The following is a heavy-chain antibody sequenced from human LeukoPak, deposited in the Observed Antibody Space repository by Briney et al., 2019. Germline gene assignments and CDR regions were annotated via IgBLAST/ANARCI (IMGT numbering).Heavy chain of an antibody. CDR2: LYYSGST. V-gene: IGHV4-59*01. Sequence: TSETLSLTCTVSGGSISSYHWSWIRQPPGKGLEWLGHLYYSGSTNYNPSLKSRVTISVDTSKNHFSLKLSSVTAADTAVYYCARIALYDSSGYHFDSWGQGTLVTVSS. CDR1: GGSISSYH. D-gene: IGHD3-22*01. J-gene: IGHJ4*02. CDR3: ARIALYDSSGYHFDS.